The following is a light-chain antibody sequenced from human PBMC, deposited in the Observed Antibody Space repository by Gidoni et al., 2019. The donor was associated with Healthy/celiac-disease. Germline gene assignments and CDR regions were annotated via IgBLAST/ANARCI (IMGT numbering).Light chain of an antibody. V-gene: IGLV3-1*01. CDR1: KLGDKY. Sequence: SYEVTQTPAVSVSPGQTASITCSGDKLGDKYACWYRQKPGQSPVLVIYQDNKRPSGIPERFSGSNSGNTATLTISGTQAMDEADYYCQAWDSSTAVFGGGTKLTVL. CDR3: QAWDSSTAV. CDR2: QDN. J-gene: IGLJ2*01.